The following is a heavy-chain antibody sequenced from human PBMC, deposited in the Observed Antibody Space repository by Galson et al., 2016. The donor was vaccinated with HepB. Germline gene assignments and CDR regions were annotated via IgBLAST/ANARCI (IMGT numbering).Heavy chain of an antibody. CDR3: AREHRSFDV. CDR2: VKYDGSEK. J-gene: IGHJ4*02. CDR1: GFSLSSYW. Sequence: SLRLSCAASGFSLSSYWMSWVRQAPGKGLEWVANVKYDGSEKYYVDSVKGRFTISRDNAKNSMSLQMNSLRVEDTAIYYCAREHRSFDVWGQGVLVTVSS. V-gene: IGHV3-7*01.